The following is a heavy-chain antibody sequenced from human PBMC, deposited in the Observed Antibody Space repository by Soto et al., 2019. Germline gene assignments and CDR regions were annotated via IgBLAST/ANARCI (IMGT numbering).Heavy chain of an antibody. J-gene: IGHJ5*02. D-gene: IGHD2-15*01. CDR1: GFTFSSYA. CDR2: ISYDGTNK. V-gene: IGHV3-30-3*01. Sequence: GGSLRLSCAASGFTFSSYAMHWVRQAPGKGLEWVAVISYDGTNKNYADSVKGRFTISRDNSKNTLYLQMNSLRDEDTAVYYCARDLSCRGGSCYPPHGWFDPWGQGTLVTVS. CDR3: ARDLSCRGGSCYPPHGWFDP.